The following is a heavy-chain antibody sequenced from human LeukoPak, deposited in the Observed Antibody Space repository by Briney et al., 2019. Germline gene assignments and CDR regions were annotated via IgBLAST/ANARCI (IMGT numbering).Heavy chain of an antibody. D-gene: IGHD3-22*01. CDR3: AKPMSPVYYDSSGYPSPFDP. Sequence: PARGSLRLSCAASGFTFSSYAMSWVRQAPGKGLEWVSAISGSGGSTYYADSVKGRFTISRDNSKNTLYLQMNSLRAEDTAVYYCAKPMSPVYYDSSGYPSPFDPWGQGTLVTVSS. V-gene: IGHV3-23*01. CDR2: ISGSGGST. J-gene: IGHJ5*02. CDR1: GFTFSSYA.